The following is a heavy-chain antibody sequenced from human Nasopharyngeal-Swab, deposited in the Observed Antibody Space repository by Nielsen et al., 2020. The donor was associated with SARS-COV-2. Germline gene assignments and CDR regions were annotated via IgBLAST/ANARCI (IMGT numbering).Heavy chain of an antibody. CDR2: IKPDGSEK. Sequence: GESLKISCGASGFCFANYWMTWVRQTPGRGLEWVAHIKPDGSEKYYLDSVKGRFTVSRDNAKNSVYLQMSSLRAEDTALYYCARDLGGGYCGTTNCLGSWGQGTLVTVSS. CDR3: ARDLGGGYCGTTNCLGS. V-gene: IGHV3-7*01. D-gene: IGHD2-2*01. J-gene: IGHJ1*01. CDR1: GFCFANYW.